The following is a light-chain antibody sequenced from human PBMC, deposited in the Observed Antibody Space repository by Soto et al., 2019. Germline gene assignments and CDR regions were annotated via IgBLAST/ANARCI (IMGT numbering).Light chain of an antibody. CDR1: QSISIY. Sequence: ITLSLSSVSASVEDRGTITCLASQSISIYLNWYQLKPGKAPNLLMYGASYLKSGVPTRFSGSGSGTHFTLTISSLQPEDFATYSCQQSYNFPKPFGQGAKVDIK. CDR2: GAS. J-gene: IGKJ1*01. CDR3: QQSYNFPKP. V-gene: IGKV1-39*01.